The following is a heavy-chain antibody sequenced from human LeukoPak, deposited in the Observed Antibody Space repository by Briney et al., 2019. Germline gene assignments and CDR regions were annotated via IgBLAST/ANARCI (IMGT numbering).Heavy chain of an antibody. V-gene: IGHV1-69*04. D-gene: IGHD5-24*01. Sequence: GASVKVSCKASGGTFSSYAISWVRQAPGQGLEWMGRIIPILGIANYAQKFQGRVTITADKSTSTAYMELSSLRSEDTAVYYCARDSRLPSPISFRVESYYYGMDVWGQGTTVTVSS. J-gene: IGHJ6*02. CDR3: ARDSRLPSPISFRVESYYYGMDV. CDR2: IIPILGIA. CDR1: GGTFSSYA.